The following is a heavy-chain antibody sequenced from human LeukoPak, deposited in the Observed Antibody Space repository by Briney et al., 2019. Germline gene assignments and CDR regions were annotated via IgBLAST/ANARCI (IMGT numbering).Heavy chain of an antibody. Sequence: LETLSLTCTVSGGSISSSNWWSWVRQPPGKGLEWIGEIYHSGTTNYNPSLKSRVTISLDKSKNQFSLKLSSVTAADTAVYYCAKGAGGFSYYNWFDPWGQGTLVTVSS. CDR1: GGSISSSNW. CDR3: AKGAGGFSYYNWFDP. CDR2: IYHSGTT. D-gene: IGHD5-18*01. V-gene: IGHV4-4*02. J-gene: IGHJ5*02.